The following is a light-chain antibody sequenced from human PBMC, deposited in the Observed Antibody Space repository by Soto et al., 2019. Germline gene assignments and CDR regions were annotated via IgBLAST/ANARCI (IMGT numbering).Light chain of an antibody. CDR3: QQYHSYSYT. CDR2: KTY. J-gene: IGKJ2*01. Sequence: DIQMTQSPSTLSASVGDRVTITCRASQSISPWLAWYQQKPGKAPKLLIYKTYTLESGVPSRFSGSGSGTEFTLTISSLQPDDFAAYYCQQYHSYSYTFGQGTKLDIK. V-gene: IGKV1-5*03. CDR1: QSISPW.